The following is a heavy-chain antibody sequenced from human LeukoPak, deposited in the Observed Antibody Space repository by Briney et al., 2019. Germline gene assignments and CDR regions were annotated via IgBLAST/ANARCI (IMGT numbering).Heavy chain of an antibody. Sequence: SETLPLTCAVYGGSFSGYYWSWIRQPPGKALEWIGEINHSGSTNYNPSLKSRVTISVDTSKNQFSLKLSSVTAADTAVYYCARWGRGMATIRPVAFDIWGQGTMVTVSS. J-gene: IGHJ3*02. D-gene: IGHD5-24*01. CDR1: GGSFSGYY. CDR2: INHSGST. V-gene: IGHV4-34*01. CDR3: ARWGRGMATIRPVAFDI.